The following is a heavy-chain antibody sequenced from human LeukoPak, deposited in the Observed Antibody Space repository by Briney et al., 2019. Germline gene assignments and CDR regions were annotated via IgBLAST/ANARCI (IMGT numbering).Heavy chain of an antibody. D-gene: IGHD4-17*01. Sequence: GGSLRLSCAASGFTFSSYWMSWVRQAPGKGLEWVANIKQDGSEKYYVDSVKGRFTISRDNAKNSLYLQMNSLRAEDTAVYYCASLLMTTVTNYFDYWGQGTLVSVSS. J-gene: IGHJ4*02. CDR3: ASLLMTTVTNYFDY. CDR2: IKQDGSEK. V-gene: IGHV3-7*01. CDR1: GFTFSSYW.